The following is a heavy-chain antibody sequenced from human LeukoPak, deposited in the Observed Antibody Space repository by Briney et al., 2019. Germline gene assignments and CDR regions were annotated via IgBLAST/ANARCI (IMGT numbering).Heavy chain of an antibody. Sequence: SETLSLTCTVSGGSISSYYWSWIRQPPGKGLEWIGYIYYSGSTNYNPSLKSRVTISVDTSKNQFSLKLSSVTAADTAVYYCARDRGSTMIVVDHDASDIWGQGTMVTVSS. CDR2: IYYSGST. V-gene: IGHV4-59*01. CDR1: GGSISSYY. CDR3: ARDRGSTMIVVDHDASDI. J-gene: IGHJ3*02. D-gene: IGHD3-22*01.